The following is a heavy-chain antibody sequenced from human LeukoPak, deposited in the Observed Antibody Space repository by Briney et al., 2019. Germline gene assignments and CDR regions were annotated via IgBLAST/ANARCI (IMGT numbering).Heavy chain of an antibody. D-gene: IGHD3-10*01. V-gene: IGHV1-2*02. Sequence: ASVKVSCKASGYTFADYYIHWVRQAPGQGLEWVGWMNPNSGDTNYARSFQGRVTMTRDTSISTAYMELSRLRFDDTAVYYCARDPHYGSGSYYPHWGQGTLVTVSS. CDR1: GYTFADYY. CDR2: MNPNSGDT. CDR3: ARDPHYGSGSYYPH. J-gene: IGHJ1*01.